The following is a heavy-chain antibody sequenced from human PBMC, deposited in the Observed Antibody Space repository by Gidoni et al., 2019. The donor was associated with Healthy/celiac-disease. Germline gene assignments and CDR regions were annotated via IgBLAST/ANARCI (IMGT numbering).Heavy chain of an antibody. V-gene: IGHV4-4*02. Sequence: VPLQESGPGLVKPSGTLSLTCDVSGGSISRSTWWSWVRQPPGKGLEWIGEIYHSGSTNYNPSLKSRVTISVDKSKNQFSLKLSSVTAADTAVYYCARAQGSSSSRYYYGMDVWGQGTTVTVSS. CDR2: IYHSGST. J-gene: IGHJ6*02. CDR1: GGSISRSTW. D-gene: IGHD6-6*01. CDR3: ARAQGSSSSRYYYGMDV.